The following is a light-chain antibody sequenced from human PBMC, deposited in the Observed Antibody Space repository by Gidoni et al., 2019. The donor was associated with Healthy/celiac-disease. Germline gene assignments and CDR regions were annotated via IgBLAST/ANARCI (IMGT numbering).Light chain of an antibody. CDR2: DAS. Sequence: ETVLTQSPATLSLSPGERATLSCRASQSVSSYLAWYQQKPGQAPRLLIYDASNRATGIPARFSGSGSGTDFTLTISSLEPEDFAVYYCQQRSNWLSTFGQGTRLEIK. V-gene: IGKV3-11*01. J-gene: IGKJ5*01. CDR1: QSVSSY. CDR3: QQRSNWLST.